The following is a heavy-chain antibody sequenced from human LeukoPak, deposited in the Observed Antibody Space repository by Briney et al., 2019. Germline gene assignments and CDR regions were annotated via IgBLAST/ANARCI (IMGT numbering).Heavy chain of an antibody. CDR3: ARDQYYYYGMDV. V-gene: IGHV3-11*01. CDR1: GFTFSDYY. Sequence: GGSLTLYCSASGFTFSDYYMSWLRHAQGKGWVWVSYIISSGSIIYCAGAVKGLFTISRDNPKNSLYLQMNSLRAEDTAVYYCARDQYYYYGMDVWGQGTTVTVSS. J-gene: IGHJ6*02. CDR2: IISSGSII.